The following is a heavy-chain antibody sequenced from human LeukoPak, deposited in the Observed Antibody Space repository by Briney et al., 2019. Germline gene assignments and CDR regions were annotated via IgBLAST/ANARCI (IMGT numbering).Heavy chain of an antibody. CDR2: ISSSGSTI. Sequence: GGSLRLSCAASGFTFSNYEMNWVRQAPGKGLEWVSYISSSGSTIYYADSVKGRFTISRDSAKNSLYLQMNSLRAEDTAVYYCAKVATIGNYYYYYYMDVWGKGTTVTISS. D-gene: IGHD5-12*01. CDR1: GFTFSNYE. J-gene: IGHJ6*03. CDR3: AKVATIGNYYYYYYMDV. V-gene: IGHV3-48*03.